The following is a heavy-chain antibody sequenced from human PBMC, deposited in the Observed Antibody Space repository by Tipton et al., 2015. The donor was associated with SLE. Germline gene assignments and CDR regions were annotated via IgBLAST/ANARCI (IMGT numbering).Heavy chain of an antibody. J-gene: IGHJ4*02. CDR3: ARGFPQPNWNYEPFDY. V-gene: IGHV4-61*09. CDR2: IYSSGNT. Sequence: TLSLTCTVSGGSISSGSYYWSWIRQPAGKGLEWIGHIYSSGNTNYNPSLKSRVTISVDTSKNQFSLKLSSVTAADTAVYYCARGFPQPNWNYEPFDYWGQGTLVTVSS. CDR1: GGSISSGSYY. D-gene: IGHD1-7*01.